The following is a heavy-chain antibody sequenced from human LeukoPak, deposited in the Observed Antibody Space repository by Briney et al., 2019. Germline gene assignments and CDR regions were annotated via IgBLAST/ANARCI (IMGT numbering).Heavy chain of an antibody. J-gene: IGHJ6*02. Sequence: GGSLRLSCAASGLTFSNYAISWVRQAPGKGLEWVSSISSLGISSYYADSVKGRFTISRDNSKNTLYLQMNSLRAEDTAVYYCAKSIVVAMGYYYGMDVWGQGTTVTVSS. D-gene: IGHD2-2*01. CDR2: ISSLGISS. CDR1: GLTFSNYA. CDR3: AKSIVVAMGYYYGMDV. V-gene: IGHV3-23*01.